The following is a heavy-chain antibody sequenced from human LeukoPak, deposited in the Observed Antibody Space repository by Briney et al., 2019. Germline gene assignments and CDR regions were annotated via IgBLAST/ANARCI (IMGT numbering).Heavy chain of an antibody. V-gene: IGHV3-21*01. CDR2: ISSSSSYI. CDR3: ARPIGYYYGSGSYYRAYGMDV. Sequence: GGSLRLSCAASVFTFSSYSMNWVRQAPGKGLEWVSSISSSSSYIYYADSVKGRFTISRDNAKNSLYLQMNSLRAEDTAVYYCARPIGYYYGSGSYYRAYGMDVWGQGTTVTVSS. CDR1: VFTFSSYS. D-gene: IGHD3-10*01. J-gene: IGHJ6*02.